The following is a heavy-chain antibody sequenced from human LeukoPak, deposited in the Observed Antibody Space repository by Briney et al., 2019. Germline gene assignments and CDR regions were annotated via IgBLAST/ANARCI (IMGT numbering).Heavy chain of an antibody. Sequence: ASVKVACKASGGTFSSYAISWVRQAPGQGLEWMGRIIPIFGTANYAQKFQGRVTITTDESTSTAYMELSSLRSEDTAVYYCARGGNYYDSSGYYYFDYWGQGTLVTVSS. CDR3: ARGGNYYDSSGYYYFDY. CDR2: IIPIFGTA. V-gene: IGHV1-69*05. CDR1: GGTFSSYA. J-gene: IGHJ4*02. D-gene: IGHD3-22*01.